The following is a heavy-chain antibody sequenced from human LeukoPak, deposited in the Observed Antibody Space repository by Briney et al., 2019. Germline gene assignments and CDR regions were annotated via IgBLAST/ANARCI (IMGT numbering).Heavy chain of an antibody. CDR3: ARDSDHTSMLFKGFDY. CDR2: IHQSGST. CDR1: GYSISSGYY. V-gene: IGHV4-38-2*02. D-gene: IGHD5-18*01. Sequence: SETLSLTCTVSGYSISSGYYWGWIRQPPGKGLEWIGNIHQSGSTYYNPSVKSRVSISMDTSKNQFSLKLNSVTAADTAVYYCARDSDHTSMLFKGFDYWGQGTLVTVSS. J-gene: IGHJ4*02.